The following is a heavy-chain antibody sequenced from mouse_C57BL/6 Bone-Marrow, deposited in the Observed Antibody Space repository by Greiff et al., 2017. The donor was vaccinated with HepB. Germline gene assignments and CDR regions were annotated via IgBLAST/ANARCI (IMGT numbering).Heavy chain of an antibody. CDR3: ARHPNWGDY. V-gene: IGHV5-9*01. CDR1: GFTFSSYT. J-gene: IGHJ2*01. D-gene: IGHD4-1*02. Sequence: EVKLMESGGGLVKPGGSLKLSCAASGFTFSSYTMSWVRQTPEQRLEWVATISGGGGNTYYPDSVKGRFTISEDNAKNTQYLHMSSLGSEDTALYYCARHPNWGDYWGQGTTLTVSS. CDR2: ISGGGGNT.